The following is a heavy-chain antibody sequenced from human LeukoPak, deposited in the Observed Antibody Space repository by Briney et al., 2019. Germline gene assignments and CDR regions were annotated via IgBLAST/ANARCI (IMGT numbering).Heavy chain of an antibody. CDR2: IRSKAYGETT. CDR1: GFTFCDYA. V-gene: IGHV3-49*04. CDR3: TRDAVAFDH. D-gene: IGHD2-15*01. J-gene: IGHJ4*02. Sequence: GGSLRLSCTVTGFTFCDYAMSWVRQAPGKGLEWVAFIRSKAYGETTEYAASVKGRFTISRDDSKGIAYLQMNSLKTEDTAVYYCTRDAVAFDHWGQGALVTVSS.